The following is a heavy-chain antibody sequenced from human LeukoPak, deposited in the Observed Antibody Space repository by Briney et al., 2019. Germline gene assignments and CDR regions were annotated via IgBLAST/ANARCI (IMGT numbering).Heavy chain of an antibody. D-gene: IGHD6-19*01. CDR3: ARGPVAGRRYYFDY. V-gene: IGHV4-4*07. J-gene: IGHJ4*02. Sequence: SETLSLTCTVSGGSISSYYWSWIRQPAGKGLEWIGRIYTSGSTNYNPSPKSRVTMSVDTSKNQFSLKLSSVTAADTAVYYCARGPVAGRRYYFDYWGQGTLVTVSS. CDR1: GGSISSYY. CDR2: IYTSGST.